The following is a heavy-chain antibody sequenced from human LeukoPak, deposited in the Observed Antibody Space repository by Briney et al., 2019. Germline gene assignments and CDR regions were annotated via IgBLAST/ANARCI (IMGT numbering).Heavy chain of an antibody. Sequence: GESLKISCKGSGYSFTSYWIGWVRQMPGKGLEWMGIIYPGDSDTRYSPSFQGQVTISADKSISTAYLQWSSLTASDTAMYYCARPSYYYDSSGYFDYWGQGTLVTVSS. J-gene: IGHJ4*02. CDR3: ARPSYYYDSSGYFDY. CDR1: GYSFTSYW. CDR2: IYPGDSDT. D-gene: IGHD3-22*01. V-gene: IGHV5-51*01.